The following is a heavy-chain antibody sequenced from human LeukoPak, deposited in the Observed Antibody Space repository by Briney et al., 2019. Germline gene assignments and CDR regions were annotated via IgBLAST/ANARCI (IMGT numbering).Heavy chain of an antibody. CDR3: ARGRGSGYPNYYYYYYMDV. J-gene: IGHJ6*03. CDR2: INHSGST. V-gene: IGHV4-34*01. Sequence: PSETLSLTCAVYGGSFSGYYWSWIRQPPGKGLEWIGEINHSGSTNYNPSLKSRVTISVDTSKNQFSLKLSSVTAADTAVYYCARGRGSGYPNYYYYYYMDVWGKGTTVTVSS. CDR1: GGSFSGYY. D-gene: IGHD3-22*01.